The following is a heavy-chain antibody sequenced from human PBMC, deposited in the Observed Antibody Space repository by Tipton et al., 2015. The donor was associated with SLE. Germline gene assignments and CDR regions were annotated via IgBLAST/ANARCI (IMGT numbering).Heavy chain of an antibody. CDR2: IHHTGST. V-gene: IGHV4-31*03. Sequence: TLSLTCTVSGDSISRGLHYWSWIRQHPGEGLEWIGYIHHTGSTSYNPSLKDRVTISVDTSNNQFSLMLSSVTAADTALYYCARGGDGGYGAFDYWGQGTLVTVSS. CDR3: ARGGDGGYGAFDY. D-gene: IGHD5-12*01. CDR1: GDSISRGLHY. J-gene: IGHJ4*02.